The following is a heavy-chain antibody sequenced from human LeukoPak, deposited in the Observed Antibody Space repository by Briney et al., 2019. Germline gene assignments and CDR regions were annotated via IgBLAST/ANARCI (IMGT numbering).Heavy chain of an antibody. V-gene: IGHV1-18*01. Sequence: ASVKVSCKASGYTFTSYGISWVRQAPGQGLEWMGWISAYNGNTSYAQKLQGRVTMTTDTSTSTAYMELRSLRSDDTAVYYCARDPDPPYCSGGSCYSDYWGQGTLVTVSS. CDR1: GYTFTSYG. D-gene: IGHD2-15*01. J-gene: IGHJ4*02. CDR2: ISAYNGNT. CDR3: ARDPDPPYCSGGSCYSDY.